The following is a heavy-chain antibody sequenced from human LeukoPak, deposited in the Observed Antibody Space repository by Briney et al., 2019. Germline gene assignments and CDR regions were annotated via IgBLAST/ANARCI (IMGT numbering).Heavy chain of an antibody. CDR3: ARHLSSSWVNYYYYYGMDV. V-gene: IGHV4-31*03. CDR2: IYYSGST. Sequence: SETLSLTCTVSGGSISSGGYYWSWIRQHPGKGLEWIGYIYYSGSTYYNPSLKSRVTISVDTSKNQFSLKLSSVTAADTAVYYCARHLSSSWVNYYYYYGMDVWGQGTTVTVSS. J-gene: IGHJ6*02. D-gene: IGHD6-13*01. CDR1: GGSISSGGYY.